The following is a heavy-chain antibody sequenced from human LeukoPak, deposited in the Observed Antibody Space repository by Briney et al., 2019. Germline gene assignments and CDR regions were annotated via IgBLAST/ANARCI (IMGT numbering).Heavy chain of an antibody. J-gene: IGHJ4*02. CDR1: GFTFSSYW. D-gene: IGHD3-16*02. Sequence: GGSLRLSCAASGFTFSSYWMSWVRQAPGKGLEWVANIKQDGSEKYYVDSVKGRFTISRDNAKNSLYLQMNSLRAEDAAVYYCARDLPDYAITFGGVIAPFDYWGQGTLVTVSS. V-gene: IGHV3-7*01. CDR3: ARDLPDYAITFGGVIAPFDY. CDR2: IKQDGSEK.